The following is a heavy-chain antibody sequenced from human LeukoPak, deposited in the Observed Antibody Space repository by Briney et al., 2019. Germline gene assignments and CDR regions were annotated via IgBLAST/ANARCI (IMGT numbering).Heavy chain of an antibody. Sequence: GGSLRLSCAASGFTFSNYGMHWVRQAPGKGLEWVALISFDGSQKYYADSVKGRFTISRDSSKCTVYLQMNSLRVEDAAVYYCSKDLTSDFGGDLDPWGQGTLVTVSS. J-gene: IGHJ5*02. CDR2: ISFDGSQK. CDR1: GFTFSNYG. D-gene: IGHD3-10*01. CDR3: SKDLTSDFGGDLDP. V-gene: IGHV3-30*02.